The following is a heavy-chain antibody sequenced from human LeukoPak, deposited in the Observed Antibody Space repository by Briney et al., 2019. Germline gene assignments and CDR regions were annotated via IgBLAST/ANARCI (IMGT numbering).Heavy chain of an antibody. CDR2: TFYRSKWKY. D-gene: IGHD6-19*01. CDR1: GDSVSSTSAA. Sequence: SQTPSLTCAISGDSVSSTSAAWNWIRQSPARGLEWLGRTFYRSKWKYDYAPSVKSRITVKPETSKNQFSLQLNSVTPEDTAVYYCARSSGWFDYWGQGILVTVPS. V-gene: IGHV6-1*01. CDR3: ARSSGWFDY. J-gene: IGHJ4*02.